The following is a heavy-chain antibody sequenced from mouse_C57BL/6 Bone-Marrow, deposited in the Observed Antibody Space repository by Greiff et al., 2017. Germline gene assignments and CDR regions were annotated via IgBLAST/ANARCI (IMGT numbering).Heavy chain of an antibody. CDR2: IDPSDSET. Sequence: QVQLKQPGAELVRPGSSVKLSCEASGYTFTSYWMHWVKQRPIQGLEWIGNIDPSDSETHYNQKFKDKATLTVDKSSSTAYMQLSSLTSEDSAVYYCARRDYGSSYWYFDVWGTGTTVTVSS. CDR3: ARRDYGSSYWYFDV. J-gene: IGHJ1*03. CDR1: GYTFTSYW. D-gene: IGHD1-1*01. V-gene: IGHV1-52*01.